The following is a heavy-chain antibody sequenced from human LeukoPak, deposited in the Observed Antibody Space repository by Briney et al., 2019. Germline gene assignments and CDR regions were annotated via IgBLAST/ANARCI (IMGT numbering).Heavy chain of an antibody. J-gene: IGHJ4*02. CDR2: LRGNDET. Sequence: PGGSLRLSCAASGFNFRDYAMSWVRQSPARGLEWVSSLRGNDETFYANSVRGRFTLSRDNSKNTVYLQLNNLRVEDTAIYYCARASWISHADAVCWGQGTLVIVAS. CDR3: ARASWISHADAVC. CDR1: GFNFRDYA. V-gene: IGHV3-23*01. D-gene: IGHD2-2*03.